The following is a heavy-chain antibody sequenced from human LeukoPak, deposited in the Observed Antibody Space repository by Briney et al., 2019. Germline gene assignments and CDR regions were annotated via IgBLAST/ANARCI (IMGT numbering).Heavy chain of an antibody. Sequence: PSETLSITCTVSGGSMSSSSYYWGWVRQSPGKGLEWIGSIYYSGANHYNPSLKSRVTMSVDTSKNQFSVKLTSVTATDTAVYYCVRVRGYWLVRGYLDYWGQGTQVTVSS. CDR2: IYYSGAN. CDR1: GGSMSSSSYY. J-gene: IGHJ4*02. D-gene: IGHD6-19*01. V-gene: IGHV4-39*02. CDR3: VRVRGYWLVRGYLDY.